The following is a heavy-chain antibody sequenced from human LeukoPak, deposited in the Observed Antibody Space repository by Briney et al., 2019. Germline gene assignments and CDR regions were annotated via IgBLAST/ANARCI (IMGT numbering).Heavy chain of an antibody. J-gene: IGHJ4*02. CDR3: ARLRSPGDFDY. CDR1: GGSISSYY. D-gene: IGHD1-26*01. V-gene: IGHV4-59*12. Sequence: SETLSLTCTVSGGSISSYYWNWIRQPPGKGLEWIGYIYYSGSTNYNLSLKSRVTISVDTSKNQFSLRLNSVTAADTAMYYCARLRSPGDFDYWGQGTLVTVSS. CDR2: IYYSGST.